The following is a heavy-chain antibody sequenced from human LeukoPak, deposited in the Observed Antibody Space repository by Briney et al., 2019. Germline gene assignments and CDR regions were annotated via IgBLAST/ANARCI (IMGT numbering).Heavy chain of an antibody. Sequence: SQTLSLTCAISRDSVSSNSAAWNWIRQSPSRGLEWLGRTYYRSKWYNDYAVSVKSRITINPDTSKNQFSLQLNSVTPEDTAVYYCVRGNYVWGSYRTNWFDPWGQGTLVTVSS. CDR2: TYYRSKWYN. V-gene: IGHV6-1*01. CDR1: RDSVSSNSAA. CDR3: VRGNYVWGSYRTNWFDP. D-gene: IGHD3-16*02. J-gene: IGHJ5*02.